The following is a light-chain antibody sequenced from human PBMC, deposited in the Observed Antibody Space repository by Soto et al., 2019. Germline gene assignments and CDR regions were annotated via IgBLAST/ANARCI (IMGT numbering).Light chain of an antibody. CDR2: GAS. J-gene: IGKJ1*01. V-gene: IGKV3-20*01. CDR1: QSVSNNY. Sequence: IFLAPSPSTLSLSPGERAPLSCRASQSVSNNYLAWYQKQPGPATRLIIYGASSRATGIPDRFSGSGSGKDFPLTISGLEPEDFAVYYCQQYGNSRGTFGQGTKVDIK. CDR3: QQYGNSRGT.